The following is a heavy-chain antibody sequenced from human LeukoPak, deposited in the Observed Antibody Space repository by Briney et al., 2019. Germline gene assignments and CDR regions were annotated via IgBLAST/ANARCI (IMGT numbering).Heavy chain of an antibody. CDR3: ARGLFWGSYRSFDY. V-gene: IGHV3-23*01. CDR1: GFTFSSYA. D-gene: IGHD3-16*02. J-gene: IGHJ4*02. CDR2: ISGSADIT. Sequence: PEGSLRLSCAASGFTFSSYAMNWVRQAPGKGLEWVSAISGSADITYYADSVKGRFTISRDNSKNTLYLQMNSLRAEDTAVYYCARGLFWGSYRSFDYWGQGTLVTVSS.